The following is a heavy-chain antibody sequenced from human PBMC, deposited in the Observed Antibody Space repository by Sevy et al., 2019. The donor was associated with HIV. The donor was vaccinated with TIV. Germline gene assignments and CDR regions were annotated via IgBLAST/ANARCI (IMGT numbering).Heavy chain of an antibody. Sequence: ASVKFSCKASGYTFTSYGISWVRQAPGQGLEWMGWISAYNGNTNYAQKLQGRVTMTTDTSTSTAYMELRSLRSDDTAGYYGARTYGSGSYYESGGFDYWGQGTLVTVSS. V-gene: IGHV1-18*01. CDR1: GYTFTSYG. J-gene: IGHJ4*02. D-gene: IGHD3-10*01. CDR2: ISAYNGNT. CDR3: ARTYGSGSYYESGGFDY.